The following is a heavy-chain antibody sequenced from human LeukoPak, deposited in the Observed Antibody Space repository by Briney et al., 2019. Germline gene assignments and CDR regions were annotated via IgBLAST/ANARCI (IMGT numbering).Heavy chain of an antibody. D-gene: IGHD2-2*02. CDR1: GFTFSSYE. Sequence: GGSLRLSCAASGFTFSSYEMNWVRQAPGKGLEWVAFIRYDGSNKYYADSVKGRFTISRDDSKNTLYLQMNSLRAEDTAMYYCAKDWAILMLDYYYYMDVWGKGTTVTISS. V-gene: IGHV3-30*02. J-gene: IGHJ6*03. CDR2: IRYDGSNK. CDR3: AKDWAILMLDYYYYMDV.